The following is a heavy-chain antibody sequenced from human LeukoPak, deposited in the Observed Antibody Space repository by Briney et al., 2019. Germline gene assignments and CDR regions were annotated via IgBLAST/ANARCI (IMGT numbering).Heavy chain of an antibody. CDR1: GGSISSGDSH. CDR2: IFYSGFI. V-gene: IGHV4-30-4*01. J-gene: IGHJ2*01. CDR3: ARAPGVAEVGRLDL. Sequence: SETLSLTCTVSGGSISSGDSHWSWVRQPPGRGLEWIGYIFYSGFIYCNPSLESRVTISLDMSKNQFSLKLNSVTAADTAVYYCARAPGVAEVGRLDLWGRGTLVTVSS. D-gene: IGHD7-27*01.